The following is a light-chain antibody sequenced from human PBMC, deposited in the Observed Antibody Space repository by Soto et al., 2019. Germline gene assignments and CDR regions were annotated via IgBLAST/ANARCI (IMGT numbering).Light chain of an antibody. V-gene: IGKV3-20*01. CDR1: QIVRGSQ. J-gene: IGKJ5*01. CDR2: GAA. Sequence: DIVLTQSPGTLSLSPGDRATLSCRASQIVRGSQLSWYQQIPGQAPRLLIYGAASRATGIPDRFSGSGFGTYFTLIISRLESEDFAVYYCQQYYNSPFTFGQGTRLE. CDR3: QQYYNSPFT.